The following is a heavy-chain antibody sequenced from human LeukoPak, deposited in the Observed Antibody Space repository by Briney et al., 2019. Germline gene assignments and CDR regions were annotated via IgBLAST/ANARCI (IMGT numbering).Heavy chain of an antibody. Sequence: PGGSLRLSCAASGFTFSSYAMGWVRQAPGKGLTWVSTISGSGGSTYYADSAKGRFTISRDNSKNTLYLQINSLRAEDTAVYYCAGFGGLPAVGVWGQGTAVTVSS. CDR2: ISGSGGST. J-gene: IGHJ6*02. CDR1: GFTFSSYA. V-gene: IGHV3-23*01. D-gene: IGHD3-10*01. CDR3: AGFGGLPAVGV.